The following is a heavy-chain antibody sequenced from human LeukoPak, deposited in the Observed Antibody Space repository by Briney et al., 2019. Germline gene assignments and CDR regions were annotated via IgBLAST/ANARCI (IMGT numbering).Heavy chain of an antibody. CDR3: AKVPPRGQTPVDY. CDR2: ITTGGPNT. CDR1: GFTFSSYT. J-gene: IGHJ4*02. D-gene: IGHD1-14*01. Sequence: GGSLRLSCTASGFTFSSYTMSWVRQAPGKGLKWVSTITTGGPNTYYADSVKGRFTISRDNSKNTLYLQMNSLRAEDTAVYFCAKVPPRGQTPVDYWGQGTLVTVSS. V-gene: IGHV3-23*01.